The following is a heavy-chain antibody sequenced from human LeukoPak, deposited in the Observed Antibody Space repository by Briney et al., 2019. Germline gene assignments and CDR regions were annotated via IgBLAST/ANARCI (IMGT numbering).Heavy chain of an antibody. CDR1: GDTFSDYY. CDR3: ARETSPFDYYDSSGFGY. D-gene: IGHD3-22*01. J-gene: IGHJ4*02. CDR2: INPNSGGT. Sequence: ASVKVSCKASGDTFSDYYVQWVRQAPGQGLEWMGWINPNSGGTNYAQKFQGRVTMTRDTSISTAYMELSRLRSDDTAVYYCARETSPFDYYDSSGFGYWGQGTLVTVSS. V-gene: IGHV1-2*02.